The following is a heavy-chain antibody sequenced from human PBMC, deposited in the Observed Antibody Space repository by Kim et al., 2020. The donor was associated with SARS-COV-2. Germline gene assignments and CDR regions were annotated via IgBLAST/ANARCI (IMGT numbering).Heavy chain of an antibody. V-gene: IGHV3-53*01. Sequence: KGRFTISRDNSKNPLYLQMNSLRAEDTAVYYCAREDYYGSGIYYYYGMDVWGQGTTVTVSS. D-gene: IGHD3-10*01. J-gene: IGHJ6*02. CDR3: AREDYYGSGIYYYYGMDV.